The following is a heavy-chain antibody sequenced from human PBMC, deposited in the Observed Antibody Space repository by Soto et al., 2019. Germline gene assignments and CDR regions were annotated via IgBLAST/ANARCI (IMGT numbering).Heavy chain of an antibody. D-gene: IGHD5-18*01. CDR3: ARHEGDSYGYYYYYGMDV. CDR2: IYYSGGT. Sequence: SETLSLTCTVSGGSISSSSYYWGWIRQSPGKGLEWIGSIYYSGGTYYNPSLKSRVTISVDTSKNQFSLKLSSVTAADTAVYYCARHEGDSYGYYYYYGMDVWGQGTTVTVSS. CDR1: GGSISSSSYY. V-gene: IGHV4-39*01. J-gene: IGHJ6*02.